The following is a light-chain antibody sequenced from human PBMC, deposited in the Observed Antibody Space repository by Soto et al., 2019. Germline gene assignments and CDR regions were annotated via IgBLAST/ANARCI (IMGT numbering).Light chain of an antibody. CDR3: CSYTITSNHFV. CDR1: SSDIGGYNY. J-gene: IGLJ1*01. Sequence: QSVLSHPGSVCGSPGQSITISCTGTSSDIGGYNYVSWYQQHPGKAPKLVISEVTNRPSGVSNRFSGSKSGNTASLTISGLQTEDEADYYCCSYTITSNHFVFGTGTKVTVL. CDR2: EVT. V-gene: IGLV2-14*01.